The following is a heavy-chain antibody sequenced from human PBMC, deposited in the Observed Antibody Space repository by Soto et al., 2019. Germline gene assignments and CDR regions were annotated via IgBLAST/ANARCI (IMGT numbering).Heavy chain of an antibody. CDR2: ITHDGSNE. CDR3: AKASPPLAVAGSRYFGMDV. D-gene: IGHD6-19*01. CDR1: GFTFRNYG. Sequence: QVQLVESGGGVVQPGRSLRLSCAGSGFTFRNYGLHWGRRAPGKGLEWVAFITHDGSNEYYADSVKGRFTISRDNSKKTLYLQMNSLGGEDSAVYYCAKASPPLAVAGSRYFGMDVWGQGTTVTVFS. V-gene: IGHV3-30*18. J-gene: IGHJ6*02.